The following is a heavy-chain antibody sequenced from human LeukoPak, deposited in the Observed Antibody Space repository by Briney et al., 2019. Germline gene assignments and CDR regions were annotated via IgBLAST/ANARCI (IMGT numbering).Heavy chain of an antibody. D-gene: IGHD1-26*01. CDR1: GFTFSTYA. V-gene: IGHV3-23*01. CDR3: SKCLYSGSYRASFDN. CDR2: ISGSGGST. J-gene: IGHJ4*02. Sequence: PGGSLRLSCAASGFTFSTYAMSWVRQAPGKGLEWVSAISGSGGSTYYADSVKGRFTISRDNSKNTLYLQMNSLRAEDTAVYYCSKCLYSGSYRASFDNWGRGTLVTVSS.